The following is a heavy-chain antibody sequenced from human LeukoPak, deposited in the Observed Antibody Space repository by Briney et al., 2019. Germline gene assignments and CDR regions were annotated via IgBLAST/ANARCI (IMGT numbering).Heavy chain of an antibody. Sequence: PGRSLRLSCAASGFTFSSYGMHWVRQAPGKGLEWVAVIWYDGSNKYYADSVKGRFTIYRDNSKNTLYLQMNSLRAEDTAVYYCARDARGSDYWGQGTLVTVSS. CDR2: IWYDGSNK. V-gene: IGHV3-33*01. D-gene: IGHD3-10*01. J-gene: IGHJ4*02. CDR3: ARDARGSDY. CDR1: GFTFSSYG.